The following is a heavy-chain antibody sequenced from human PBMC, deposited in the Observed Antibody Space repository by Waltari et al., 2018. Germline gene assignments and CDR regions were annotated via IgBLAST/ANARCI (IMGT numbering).Heavy chain of an antibody. D-gene: IGHD3-16*02. CDR3: VRRQNVIRGVDY. Sequence: QVQLQQWGAGLLKPSETLSLTCAVYGESLSGYYWSWIRQPPWKGLEWRGEINHMVSTNYVPALRGRVTISVDTSKNQVSLKLSSVTAADTAVYYCVRRQNVIRGVDYWGQGTLV. V-gene: IGHV4-34*01. J-gene: IGHJ4*02. CDR2: INHMVST. CDR1: GESLSGYY.